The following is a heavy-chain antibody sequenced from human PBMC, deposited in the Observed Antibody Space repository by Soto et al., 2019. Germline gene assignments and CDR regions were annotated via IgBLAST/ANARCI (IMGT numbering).Heavy chain of an antibody. CDR3: ARDHSMLLLDRFHP. Sequence: QVQLVESGGGVVQPGKSLRLSCTASGFKLRNYAIHWVRQAPGKGLEWLAVIWFDGSKKYYADSVKGRFTISRDNSKDTVYRQMSSLTAEDTGFFYCARDHSMLLLDRFHPWGQGTLVTVSS. D-gene: IGHD3-10*02. CDR2: IWFDGSKK. CDR1: GFKLRNYA. V-gene: IGHV3-33*01. J-gene: IGHJ5*02.